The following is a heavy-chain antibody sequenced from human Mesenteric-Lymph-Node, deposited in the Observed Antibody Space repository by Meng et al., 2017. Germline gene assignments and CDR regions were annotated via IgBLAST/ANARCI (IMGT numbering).Heavy chain of an antibody. Sequence: GSLRLSCTVSGDSITTYYWSWSRQPPGKGLEWIGYIYHSAGANYNPSLKSRVTMSLDTSKNQFSLNLISVTAADTAVYYCVRVGSYDSSGYYFDHWGQGSLVTVSS. V-gene: IGHV4-59*01. CDR3: VRVGSYDSSGYYFDH. CDR2: IYHSAGA. D-gene: IGHD3-22*01. J-gene: IGHJ4*02. CDR1: GDSITTYY.